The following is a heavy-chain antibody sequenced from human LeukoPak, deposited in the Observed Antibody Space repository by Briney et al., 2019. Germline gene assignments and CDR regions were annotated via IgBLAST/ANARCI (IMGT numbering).Heavy chain of an antibody. D-gene: IGHD4-17*01. CDR2: IYYSGST. V-gene: IGHV4-39*01. CDR1: GGSISSSSYY. CDR3: AREAGSVTTYSYYYYYGMGV. Sequence: TSETLSLTCTVSGGSISSSSYYWGWIRQPPGKGLEWIGSIYYSGSTYYNPSLKSRVTISVDTSKNQFSLKLSSVTAADTAVYYCAREAGSVTTYSYYYYYGMGVWGQGTTVTVSS. J-gene: IGHJ6*02.